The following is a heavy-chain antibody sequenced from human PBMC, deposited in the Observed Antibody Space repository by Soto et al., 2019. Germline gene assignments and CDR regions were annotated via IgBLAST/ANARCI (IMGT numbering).Heavy chain of an antibody. V-gene: IGHV3-23*01. CDR2: VSGSGGTS. Sequence: GGSLRLSCAASGFTFSSYAVSWVRQAPGKGLEWVSAVSGSGGTSYYTDSVKGRFTISRDNSKNTLYLQMNSLRAEDTAVYYCAKAQAVYCTSGVCPSDYWGQGTLVTVSS. CDR1: GFTFSSYA. CDR3: AKAQAVYCTSGVCPSDY. J-gene: IGHJ4*02. D-gene: IGHD2-8*01.